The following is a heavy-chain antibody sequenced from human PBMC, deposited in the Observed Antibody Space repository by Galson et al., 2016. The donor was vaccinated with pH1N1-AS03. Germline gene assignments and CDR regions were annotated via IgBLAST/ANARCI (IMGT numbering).Heavy chain of an antibody. CDR1: GFTINNNY. D-gene: IGHD3-16*01. CDR3: AREPWESTQGEY. Sequence: SLRLSCAASGFTINNNYMSWVRQAPGKGLEWVSVIYGGGDTFYAASVQGRFTISRDNSKNTVYLQMDSLRVEDTAVYYCAREPWESTQGEYWGQGTLVTVSS. J-gene: IGHJ4*02. V-gene: IGHV3-53*01. CDR2: IYGGGDT.